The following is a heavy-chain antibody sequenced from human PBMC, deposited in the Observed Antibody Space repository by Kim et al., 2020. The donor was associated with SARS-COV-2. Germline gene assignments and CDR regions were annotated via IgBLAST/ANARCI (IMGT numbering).Heavy chain of an antibody. J-gene: IGHJ6*02. Sequence: GGSLRLSCAASGFTFSGSAMHWVRQASGKGLEWVGRIRSKANSYATAYAASVKGRFTISQDDSKNTAYLQMNSLKTEDTAVYYCTRDYGDYSYYYYYGMDVWGQGTTVTVSS. CDR2: IRSKANSYAT. CDR1: GFTFSGSA. D-gene: IGHD4-17*01. V-gene: IGHV3-73*01. CDR3: TRDYGDYSYYYYYGMDV.